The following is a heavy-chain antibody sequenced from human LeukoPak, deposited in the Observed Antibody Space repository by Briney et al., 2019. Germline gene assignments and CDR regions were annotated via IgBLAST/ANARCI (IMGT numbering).Heavy chain of an antibody. CDR3: ARDKGDYDFWSGYHDAFDI. CDR2: ISAYNGNT. D-gene: IGHD3-3*01. CDR1: GYTFTSYG. J-gene: IGHJ3*02. Sequence: ASVKVSCKASGYTFTSYGTSWVRQAPGQGLEWMGWISAYNGNTNYAQKLQGRVTMTTDTSTSTAYMELRSLRSDDTAVYYCARDKGDYDFWSGYHDAFDIWGQGTMVTVSS. V-gene: IGHV1-18*01.